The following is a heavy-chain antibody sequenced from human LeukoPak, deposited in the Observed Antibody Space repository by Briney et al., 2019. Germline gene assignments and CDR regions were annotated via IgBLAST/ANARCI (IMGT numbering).Heavy chain of an antibody. CDR1: GFTFSSYW. Sequence: GGSLRLSCTASGFTFSSYWMDWVRQAPGKGLEWVANIKQDGSEKYYVDSVKGRFTISRDNAKNSLYLQMNSLRAEDTAVYYCAKDRGTYCGGDCYSDIWGQGTMVTVSS. J-gene: IGHJ3*02. V-gene: IGHV3-7*03. CDR3: AKDRGTYCGGDCYSDI. CDR2: IKQDGSEK. D-gene: IGHD2-21*02.